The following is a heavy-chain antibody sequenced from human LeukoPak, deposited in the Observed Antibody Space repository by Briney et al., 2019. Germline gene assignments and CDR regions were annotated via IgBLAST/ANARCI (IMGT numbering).Heavy chain of an antibody. Sequence: GGSLRLSCAASGFTFSSYWMIWVRQAPGKGLEWVAVISYDGSNKYYADSVKGRFTISRDNSKNTLYLQMNSLRAEDTAVYYCARDIWPRITMVRGLGGYWGQGTLVTVSS. V-gene: IGHV3-30*03. J-gene: IGHJ4*02. CDR2: ISYDGSNK. D-gene: IGHD3-10*01. CDR3: ARDIWPRITMVRGLGGY. CDR1: GFTFSSYW.